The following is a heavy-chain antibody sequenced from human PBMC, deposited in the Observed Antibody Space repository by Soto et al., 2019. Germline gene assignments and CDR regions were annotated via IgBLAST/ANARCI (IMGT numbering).Heavy chain of an antibody. CDR3: ARGSSNGAYYFDF. Sequence: GSLRLSCAASGFTFSSYSLNWVRQAPGKGLEWVSYITSSGTTVYYADSVRGRFTISRDNAKNSLYLQMNSLRDDDPAVYYCARGSSNGAYYFDFWGRETLVTVSS. J-gene: IGHJ4*02. CDR1: GFTFSSYS. D-gene: IGHD6-13*01. CDR2: ITSSGTTV. V-gene: IGHV3-48*02.